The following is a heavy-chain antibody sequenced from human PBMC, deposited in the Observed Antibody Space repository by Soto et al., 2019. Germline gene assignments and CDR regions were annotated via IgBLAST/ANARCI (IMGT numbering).Heavy chain of an antibody. CDR2: IYPGDSDT. V-gene: IGHV5-51*01. CDR3: ARPLSYDFWSGSFV. CDR1: GYKFSTYW. Sequence: GESLKISGKGSGYKFSTYWIGCVRQMPGKGLEWMGIIYPGDSDTRYSPSFQGQVTISADKSISTAYLQWSSLKASDTAIYYCARPLSYDFWSGSFVWGQGTTVTVSS. D-gene: IGHD3-3*01. J-gene: IGHJ6*02.